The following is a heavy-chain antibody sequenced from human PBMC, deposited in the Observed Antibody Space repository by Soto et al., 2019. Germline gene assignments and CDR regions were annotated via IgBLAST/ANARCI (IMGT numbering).Heavy chain of an antibody. D-gene: IGHD6-25*01. V-gene: IGHV1-2*02. CDR2: INPISGDS. CDR3: ARKAAPRPVGTALFDN. Sequence: QVQLLQSGAEVKAPVASVNISCKASGYTFTDSYRHWGRQAPGQGLEWMGCINPISGDSDYPQGFQARVTMTGDTSITTAYMALSTVRSDDTAVYYCARKAAPRPVGTALFDNMREATPVTVSS. J-gene: IGHJ4*02. CDR1: GYTFTDSY.